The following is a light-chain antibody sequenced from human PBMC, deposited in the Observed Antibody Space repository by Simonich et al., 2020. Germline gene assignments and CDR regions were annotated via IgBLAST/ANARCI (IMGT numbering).Light chain of an antibody. CDR2: AAS. V-gene: IGKV1-17*03. Sequence: DIQMTQSPSARSASVGDRVTITCRASHGISNNLAWFQQKPGEVPKRLIYAASSLQSGVPSRFSGSGSGPEVTLTIRSLQPEDFATYYCQQYDNLPYTFGQGTKLEIK. CDR1: HGISNN. J-gene: IGKJ2*01. CDR3: QQYDNLPYT.